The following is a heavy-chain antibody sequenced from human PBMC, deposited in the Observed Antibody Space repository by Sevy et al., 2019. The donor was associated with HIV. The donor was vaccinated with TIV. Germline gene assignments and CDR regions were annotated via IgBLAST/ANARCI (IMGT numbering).Heavy chain of an antibody. CDR2: LKSDVYGGTV. CDR1: GFTFGDYC. Sequence: GEALKISCTASGFTFGDYCMSWVRQAPGKGLEWVALLKSDVYGGTVDHAASVRGRFVISRDDSKTIAYLQMNDLKTEDTGVYYCTRWKAAQSIFDYWGQGALVTVSS. D-gene: IGHD6-13*01. V-gene: IGHV3-49*04. J-gene: IGHJ4*02. CDR3: TRWKAAQSIFDY.